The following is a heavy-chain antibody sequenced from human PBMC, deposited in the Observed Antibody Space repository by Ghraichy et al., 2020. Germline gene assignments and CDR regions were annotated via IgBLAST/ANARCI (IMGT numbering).Heavy chain of an antibody. D-gene: IGHD1-26*01. CDR1: GFTFTSSA. V-gene: IGHV1-58*01. J-gene: IGHJ4*02. CDR2: IVVGSGNT. CDR3: AADQGYIAGATRGDY. Sequence: SVKVSCKASGFTFTSSAVQWVRQARGQRLEWIGWIVVGSGNTNYAQKFQERVTISRDMSTSTAYMELSSLRSDDTAVYYCAADQGYIAGATRGDYWGQGTLVTVSS.